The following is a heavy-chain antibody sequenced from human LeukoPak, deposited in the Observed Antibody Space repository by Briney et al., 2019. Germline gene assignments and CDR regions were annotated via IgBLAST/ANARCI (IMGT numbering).Heavy chain of an antibody. Sequence: GGSLRLSCAASGFTFSSYGMHWVRQAPGKGLEWVAVISYDGSNKYYADSMKGRFTISRDNSKNTLYLQMNSLRAEDTAVYYCAREGGEWELLHDAFDIWGQGTMVTVSS. CDR3: AREGGEWELLHDAFDI. J-gene: IGHJ3*02. CDR1: GFTFSSYG. D-gene: IGHD1-26*01. CDR2: ISYDGSNK. V-gene: IGHV3-30*03.